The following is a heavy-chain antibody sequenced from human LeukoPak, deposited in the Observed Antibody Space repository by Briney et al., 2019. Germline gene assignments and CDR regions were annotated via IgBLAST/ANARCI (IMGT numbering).Heavy chain of an antibody. J-gene: IGHJ6*03. CDR2: IYFSGST. Sequence: SETLSLTCTVSGDITHYWGWIRQPPGKGLECIGSIYFSGSTDYNPSLKSRVTMSVDTSKNQFSLKLSSVTAADTAVYYCARSPTVTTYYYYYHMDAWGKGTTVTVSS. CDR3: ARSPTVTTYYYYYHMDA. CDR1: GDITHY. D-gene: IGHD4-17*01. V-gene: IGHV4-39*07.